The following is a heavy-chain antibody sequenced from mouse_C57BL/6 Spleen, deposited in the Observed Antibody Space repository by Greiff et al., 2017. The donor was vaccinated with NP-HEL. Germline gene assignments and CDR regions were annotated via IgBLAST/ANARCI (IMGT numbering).Heavy chain of an antibody. Sequence: QVQLQQSGAELVRPGASVTLSCKASGYTFTDYEMHWVKQTPVHGLEWIGAIDPETGGTAYNQKFKGKAILTADKSSSTAYMELRSLTSEDSAVYYCTRSASGRGFAYWGQGTLVTVSA. CDR1: GYTFTDYE. CDR2: IDPETGGT. J-gene: IGHJ3*01. D-gene: IGHD3-1*01. V-gene: IGHV1-15*01. CDR3: TRSASGRGFAY.